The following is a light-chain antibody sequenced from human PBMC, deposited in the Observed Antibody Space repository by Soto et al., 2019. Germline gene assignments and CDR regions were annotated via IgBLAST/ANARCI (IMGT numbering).Light chain of an antibody. J-gene: IGLJ2*01. CDR3: SSYSSSSSVV. CDR2: DVS. Sequence: QSALTQPASVSGSPGQSITISCTGTSSDVGGYNYVSWYQQHPGKAPKLMIYDVSNRPSGVSNRFSGSKSGNTASLTISGLQAEDEGDYYCSSYSSSSSVVFGAGTKVTVL. CDR1: SSDVGGYNY. V-gene: IGLV2-14*03.